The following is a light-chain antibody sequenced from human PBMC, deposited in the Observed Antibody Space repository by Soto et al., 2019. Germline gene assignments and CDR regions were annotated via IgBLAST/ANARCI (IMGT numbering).Light chain of an antibody. V-gene: IGLV2-14*01. J-gene: IGLJ1*01. CDR1: SSDVGGYNY. Sequence: QSVLTQPASVSGSPGQSITISCTGTSSDVGGYNYVSWHQQHPGKVPKLMIYDVSYRPSGVSNRFSGSKSGNTASLTISGLQAEDEADYYCQSYDSSLSGYVFGTGTKVTVL. CDR3: QSYDSSLSGYV. CDR2: DVS.